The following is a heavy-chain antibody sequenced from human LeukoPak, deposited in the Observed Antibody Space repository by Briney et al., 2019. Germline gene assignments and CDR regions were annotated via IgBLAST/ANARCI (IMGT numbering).Heavy chain of an antibody. CDR2: ISYDGSYK. CDR1: GFTFSSFG. Sequence: GGSLRLSCAASGFTFSSFGMHWVRQAPGKGLEWVAVISYDGSYKNYADPVQGRFSISRDSPKNTLYLQMNTLSAEDTAVYYCGKERWGYCSSAGCPLFDSWGQGTQSPSPQ. CDR3: GKERWGYCSSAGCPLFDS. D-gene: IGHD2-2*01. V-gene: IGHV3-30*18. J-gene: IGHJ4*02.